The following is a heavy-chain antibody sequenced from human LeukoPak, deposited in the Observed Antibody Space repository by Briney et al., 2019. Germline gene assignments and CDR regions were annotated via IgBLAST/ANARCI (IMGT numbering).Heavy chain of an antibody. CDR1: GGTFSSYA. D-gene: IGHD3-10*01. CDR2: IIPILGIA. Sequence: ASVKVSCKASGGTFSSYAISWVRRAPGKGLGWMGRIIPILGIANYAQKFQGRVTITADKSTSTAYMEMSSLRSEDTAVYYCASKRDASGSYDYWGQGTLVTVSS. J-gene: IGHJ4*02. V-gene: IGHV1-69*04. CDR3: ASKRDASGSYDY.